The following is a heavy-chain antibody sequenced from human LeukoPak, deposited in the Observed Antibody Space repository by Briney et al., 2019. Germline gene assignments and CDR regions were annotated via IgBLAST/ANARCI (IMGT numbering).Heavy chain of an antibody. CDR3: AGLGTRYYYYYYMDV. J-gene: IGHJ6*03. Sequence: SETLSLTCAVYGGSFSGYYWSWIRQPPGKGLEWIGEINHSGSTNYNPSLKSRVTISVDTSKNQISLKLSSVTAADTAVYYCAGLGTRYYYYYYMDVWGKGTTVTVSS. V-gene: IGHV4-34*01. CDR1: GGSFSGYY. CDR2: INHSGST. D-gene: IGHD6-13*01.